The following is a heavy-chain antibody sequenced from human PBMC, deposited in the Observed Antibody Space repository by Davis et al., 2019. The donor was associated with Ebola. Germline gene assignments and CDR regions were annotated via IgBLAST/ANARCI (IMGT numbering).Heavy chain of an antibody. CDR3: AKCLGGSYYTAYYYYGMDV. CDR2: VSYDGDNK. D-gene: IGHD1-26*01. J-gene: IGHJ6*02. CDR1: GFTFSGSG. V-gene: IGHV3-30*18. Sequence: GESLKISCAASGFTFSGSGMHWVRQAPGKGLEWVAVVSYDGDNKFYADSVKGRFTISRDNSKNTLYLQMNSLRAEDTALYYCAKCLGGSYYTAYYYYGMDVWGQGTTVTVSS.